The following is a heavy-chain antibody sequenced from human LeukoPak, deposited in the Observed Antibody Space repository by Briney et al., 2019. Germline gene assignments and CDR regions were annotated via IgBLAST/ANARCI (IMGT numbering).Heavy chain of an antibody. D-gene: IGHD3-16*02. V-gene: IGHV3-21*01. J-gene: IGHJ6*03. CDR3: ARDLLGYNYYYMDV. Sequence: GGSLRLSCAASGFTFSNYNMNWLRQAPGQGLEWVSSISSSSSYIYYADSVKGRFTISRHNAKNSLYLQMNSLRAEDTAVYYCARDLLGYNYYYMDVWGKGTTVTVSS. CDR1: GFTFSNYN. CDR2: ISSSSSYI.